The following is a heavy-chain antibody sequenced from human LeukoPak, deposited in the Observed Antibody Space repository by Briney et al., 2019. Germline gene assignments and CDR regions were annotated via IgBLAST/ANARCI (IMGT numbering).Heavy chain of an antibody. Sequence: GGSLRLSCAASGFTFSSYAMSWVRQAPGKGLEWVSAISGSGGSTYYADSVKGPFTISRDNSKNTLYLQMNSLRAEDTAVYYCAKHILYCSSTSCYTPPFDYWGQGTLVTVSS. CDR1: GFTFSSYA. D-gene: IGHD2-2*02. CDR3: AKHILYCSSTSCYTPPFDY. CDR2: ISGSGGST. V-gene: IGHV3-23*01. J-gene: IGHJ4*02.